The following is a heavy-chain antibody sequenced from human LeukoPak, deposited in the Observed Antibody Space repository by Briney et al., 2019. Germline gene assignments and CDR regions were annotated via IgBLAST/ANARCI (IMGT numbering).Heavy chain of an antibody. V-gene: IGHV3-7*05. CDR1: GFTFSYYW. Sequence: GGSLILSCAASGFTFSYYWMNWVRQAPGKGLEWVASIKGDGSEKYYVDSVKGRFTISRDNAKNSLYLQMNSLRAEDTAVFYCARGLSSPGLDHWGLGTLVTVSS. CDR3: ARGLSSPGLDH. J-gene: IGHJ4*02. D-gene: IGHD6-6*01. CDR2: IKGDGSEK.